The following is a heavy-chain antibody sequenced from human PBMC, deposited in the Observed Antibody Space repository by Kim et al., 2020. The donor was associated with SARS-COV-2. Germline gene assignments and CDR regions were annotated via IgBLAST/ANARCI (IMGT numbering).Heavy chain of an antibody. V-gene: IGHV3-74*01. J-gene: IGHJ4*02. Sequence: ADSVKGRFTISREDARNTLYLQRNSLRAEDTAVYYCARGTGGYSSSWYDYWGQGTLVTVSS. D-gene: IGHD6-13*01. CDR3: ARGTGGYSSSWYDY.